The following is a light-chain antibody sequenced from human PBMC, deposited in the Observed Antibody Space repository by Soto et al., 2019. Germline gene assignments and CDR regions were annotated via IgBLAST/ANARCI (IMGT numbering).Light chain of an antibody. CDR1: NSNIGSHT. V-gene: IGLV1-44*01. Sequence: QSVLTQPPAASGPPGPRVTMSCSGGNSNIGSHTVNWYQPLPGMAPTLLIFSNNQRPSGVPARFSGSKSGTSASPAISGLQSGDEGDYYCAAWDDSLNGFYVFGTGTKVTVL. J-gene: IGLJ1*01. CDR2: SNN. CDR3: AAWDDSLNGFYV.